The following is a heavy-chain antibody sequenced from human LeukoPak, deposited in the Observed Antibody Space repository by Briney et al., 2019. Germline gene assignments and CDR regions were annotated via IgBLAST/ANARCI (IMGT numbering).Heavy chain of an antibody. CDR3: ARTHGGSGTYYNPIDY. Sequence: QSGGSLRLSCSASGFTFSSYWMTWVRQAPGKGLEWVASIKQEGSDKYYVDSVKGRITISRDNDKSSLYLQKNSLRVEDTAIYYCARTHGGSGTYYNPIDYWGQGTLVTVSS. J-gene: IGHJ4*02. CDR1: GFTFSSYW. CDR2: IKQEGSDK. V-gene: IGHV3-7*01. D-gene: IGHD3-10*01.